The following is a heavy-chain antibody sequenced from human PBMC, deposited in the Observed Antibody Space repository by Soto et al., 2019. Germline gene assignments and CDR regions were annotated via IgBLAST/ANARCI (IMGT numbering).Heavy chain of an antibody. Sequence: QVQLVQSGAEVKKPGASVKVSCKASGYTFTSYGISWVRQAPGQGLEWMGWISAYNGNTNYAQKLQGRVTMTTDTSTSTAYMELRSLGSDDTAVYYCARPSQSVYSSSWHDAFDIWGQGTMVTVSS. CDR1: GYTFTSYG. CDR3: ARPSQSVYSSSWHDAFDI. J-gene: IGHJ3*02. V-gene: IGHV1-18*01. D-gene: IGHD6-13*01. CDR2: ISAYNGNT.